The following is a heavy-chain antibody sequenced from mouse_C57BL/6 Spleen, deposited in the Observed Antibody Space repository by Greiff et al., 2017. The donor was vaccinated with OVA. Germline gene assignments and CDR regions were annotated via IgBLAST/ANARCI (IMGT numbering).Heavy chain of an antibody. CDR2: IDPETGGT. CDR3: TITGTEAY. Sequence: VQLQQSGAELVRPGASVTLSCKASGYTFTDYEMHWVKQTPVHGLEWIGAIDPETGGTAYNQKFKGKAILTADKSSSTAYMELRSLTSEDSAVYYCTITGTEAYWGQGTLVTVSA. CDR1: GYTFTDYE. J-gene: IGHJ3*01. V-gene: IGHV1-15*01. D-gene: IGHD4-1*01.